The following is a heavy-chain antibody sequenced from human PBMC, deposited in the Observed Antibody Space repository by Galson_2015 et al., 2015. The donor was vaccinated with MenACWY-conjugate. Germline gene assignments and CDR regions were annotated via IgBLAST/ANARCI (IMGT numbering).Heavy chain of an antibody. CDR1: GYTFNNYW. Sequence: QSGAEVKKPGESLQISCKASGYTFNNYWIAWVRQMPGKGLEWMGIILPVDSDTRYSPSFQGQVTIAVDRSIRTAYLQWSSLKASDTAMYYCARLYCDGGTCYTILDYFDPWGQGTQVIVSS. V-gene: IGHV5-51*03. J-gene: IGHJ5*02. D-gene: IGHD2-15*01. CDR3: ARLYCDGGTCYTILDYFDP. CDR2: ILPVDSDT.